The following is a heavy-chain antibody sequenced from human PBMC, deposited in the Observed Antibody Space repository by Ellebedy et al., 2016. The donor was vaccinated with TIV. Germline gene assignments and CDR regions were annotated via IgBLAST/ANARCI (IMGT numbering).Heavy chain of an antibody. CDR1: GFTFSSYS. V-gene: IGHV3-48*01. J-gene: IGHJ4*02. D-gene: IGHD3-10*02. Sequence: GESLKISCAASGFTFSSYSMNWVRQAPGKGLEWVSYISSSSSTIYYADSVKGRFTISRDNAKNSLYLQMNSLRGEDTAVYYCARGLTMYYFDYWGQGTLVTVSS. CDR3: ARGLTMYYFDY. CDR2: ISSSSSTI.